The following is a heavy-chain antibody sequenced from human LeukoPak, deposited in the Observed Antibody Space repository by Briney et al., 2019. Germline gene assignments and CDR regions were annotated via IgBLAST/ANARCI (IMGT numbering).Heavy chain of an antibody. Sequence: SETLSLTCAVYGGSFSGYYWSWIRQPPGKGLEWIGSVHNVGSTYYNLSLRSRVTMSIDTSKNQFSLRLNSVTAADTAVYYCARHAEYNSGWHFYLDHWGQGILVTVSS. CDR3: ARHAEYNSGWHFYLDH. D-gene: IGHD6-19*01. CDR1: GGSFSGYY. V-gene: IGHV4-34*01. J-gene: IGHJ4*02. CDR2: VHNVGST.